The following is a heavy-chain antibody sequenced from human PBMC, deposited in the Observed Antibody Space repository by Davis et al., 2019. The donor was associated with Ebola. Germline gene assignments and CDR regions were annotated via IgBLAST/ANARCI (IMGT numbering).Heavy chain of an antibody. CDR2: IYYSGST. V-gene: IGHV4-38-2*01. CDR1: GFTFSDYY. D-gene: IGHD2-2*01. J-gene: IGHJ4*02. CDR3: ASVVPAAGGDY. Sequence: GSLRLSCAASGFTFSDYYMSWIRQPPGKGLEWIGSIYYSGSTYYNPSLKSRVTISVDTSKNQFSLKLSSVTAADTAVYYCASVVPAAGGDYWGQGTLVTVSS.